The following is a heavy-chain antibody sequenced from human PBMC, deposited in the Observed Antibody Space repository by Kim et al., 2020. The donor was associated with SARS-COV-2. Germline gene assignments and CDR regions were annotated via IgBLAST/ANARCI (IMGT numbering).Heavy chain of an antibody. J-gene: IGHJ4*02. CDR2: IYYSGST. D-gene: IGHD2-15*01. CDR3: AAGSRGYCSGSSCYGIGFG. Sequence: SETLSLTCTVSGGSISHYFWSWVRQPPGKGLEWIGYIYYSGSTNYNPSLKSRVTISVDTSKNQFSLNLDSVTAADTAVYYCAAGSRGYCSGSSCYGIGFGCGQGTLVTVSS. CDR1: GGSISHYF. V-gene: IGHV4-59*13.